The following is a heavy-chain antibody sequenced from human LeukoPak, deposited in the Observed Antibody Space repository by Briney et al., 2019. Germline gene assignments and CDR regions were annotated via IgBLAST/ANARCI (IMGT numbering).Heavy chain of an antibody. CDR2: IIPIFGTA. Sequence: GASVKVSCKASGGTSSSYAISWVRQAPGQGLEWMGRIIPIFGTANYAQKFQGRVTITTDESTNTAYMELSSLRSEDTAVYYCAREGSGLFFDYWAREPWSPSPQ. J-gene: IGHJ4*02. D-gene: IGHD6-19*01. V-gene: IGHV1-69*05. CDR1: GGTSSSYA. CDR3: AREGSGLFFDY.